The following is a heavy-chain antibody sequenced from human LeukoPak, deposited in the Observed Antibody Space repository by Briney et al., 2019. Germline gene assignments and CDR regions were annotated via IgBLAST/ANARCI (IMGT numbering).Heavy chain of an antibody. CDR1: GFTFSSYW. CDR3: ARDAVGSYDILTGFTVFTWTSPGVGGPDY. J-gene: IGHJ4*02. CDR2: IKQDGSEK. D-gene: IGHD3-9*01. V-gene: IGHV3-7*01. Sequence: PGGSLRLSCAASGFTFSSYWMTWVRQAPGKGLEWVANIKQDGSEKYYVDSVKGRFTISRDNAKNSLYLQMNSLRAEDTAVYYCARDAVGSYDILTGFTVFTWTSPGVGGPDYWGQGTLVTVSS.